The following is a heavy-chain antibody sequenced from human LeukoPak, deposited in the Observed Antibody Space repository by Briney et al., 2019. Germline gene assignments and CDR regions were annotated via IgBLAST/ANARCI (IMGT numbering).Heavy chain of an antibody. CDR3: AKVGQGFDLDY. V-gene: IGHV3-43*02. Sequence: GGSLRLSCAAPGFTFDDYAMHWVRQAPGKGLDWVSLINGDGGSTYADSVKGRFTVSRDNSKNSLYLQMNSLRTEDTALYFCAKVGQGFDLDYWGQGTLVTVSS. CDR1: GFTFDDYA. J-gene: IGHJ4*02. D-gene: IGHD1-26*01. CDR2: INGDGGST.